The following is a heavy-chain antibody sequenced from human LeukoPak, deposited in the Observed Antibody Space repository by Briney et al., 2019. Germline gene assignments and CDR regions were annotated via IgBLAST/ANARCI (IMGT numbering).Heavy chain of an antibody. D-gene: IGHD2-2*01. CDR1: GGSFSGYY. J-gene: IGHJ6*03. CDR2: INHSGST. CDR3: AKAAASDCSSTSCSIFYMDV. V-gene: IGHV4-34*01. Sequence: SETLPLTCAVYGGSFSGYYWSWIRQPPGKGLEWIGEINHSGSTNYNPSLKSRVTISVDTSKNQFSLKLSSVTAADTAVYYCAKAAASDCSSTSCSIFYMDVWGKGTTVTISS.